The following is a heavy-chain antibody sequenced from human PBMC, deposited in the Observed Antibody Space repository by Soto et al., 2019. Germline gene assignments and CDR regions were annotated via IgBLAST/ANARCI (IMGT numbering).Heavy chain of an antibody. CDR3: ATGPYCSSTSCYGSPYFDY. J-gene: IGHJ4*02. CDR1: SGSISSSNW. Sequence: QVQLQESGPGLVKPSGTLSLTCAASSGSISSSNWWSWVRQPPGKGLESIGEIYHSGSTNYNPSLRSRVTISVDKSKNQFSLKLSSVTAADAAVYYCATGPYCSSTSCYGSPYFDYWGQGTLVTVSS. V-gene: IGHV4-4*02. D-gene: IGHD2-2*01. CDR2: IYHSGST.